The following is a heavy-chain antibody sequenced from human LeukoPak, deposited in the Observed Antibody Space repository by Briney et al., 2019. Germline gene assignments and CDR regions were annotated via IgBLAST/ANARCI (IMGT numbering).Heavy chain of an antibody. CDR2: IYYSGST. CDR1: GAYISSYS. Sequence: SETLSLTCTVSGAYISSYSWSWIRQPPGKGLEWIGSIYYSGSTYYNPSLKSRVTISVDTSKNQFSLKLSSVTAADTAVYYCARDRAHGDFDYWGQGTLVTVSS. CDR3: ARDRAHGDFDY. D-gene: IGHD3-10*01. J-gene: IGHJ4*02. V-gene: IGHV4-59*01.